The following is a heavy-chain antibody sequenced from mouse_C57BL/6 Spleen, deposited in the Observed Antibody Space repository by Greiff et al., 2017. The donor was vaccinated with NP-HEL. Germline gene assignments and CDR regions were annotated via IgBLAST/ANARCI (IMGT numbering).Heavy chain of an antibody. Sequence: QVQLQQPGAELVMPGASVKLSCKASGYTFTSYWMHWVKQRPGQGLEWIGEIEPSDSNTNYNQKFKGKSTLTVDKSSSTAYMQLSSLTSEDSAVYYCARMRGYGSPHWYFDVWGTGTTVTVSS. CDR2: IEPSDSNT. V-gene: IGHV1-69*01. CDR1: GYTFTSYW. CDR3: ARMRGYGSPHWYFDV. D-gene: IGHD1-1*01. J-gene: IGHJ1*03.